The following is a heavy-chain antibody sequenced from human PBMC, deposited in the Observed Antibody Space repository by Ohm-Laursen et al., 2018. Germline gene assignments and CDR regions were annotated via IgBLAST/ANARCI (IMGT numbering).Heavy chain of an antibody. CDR2: ISAYNGNT. Sequence: AASVKVSCKASGYTFTSYGISWVRQAPGQGLEWMGWISAYNGNTNYAQKLQGRVTMTTDISTSTAYMELRSLRSDDTAVYYCARPRGGSGNYYLYYFDYWGQGTLVTVSS. CDR3: ARPRGGSGNYYLYYFDY. J-gene: IGHJ4*02. V-gene: IGHV1-18*01. D-gene: IGHD3-10*01. CDR1: GYTFTSYG.